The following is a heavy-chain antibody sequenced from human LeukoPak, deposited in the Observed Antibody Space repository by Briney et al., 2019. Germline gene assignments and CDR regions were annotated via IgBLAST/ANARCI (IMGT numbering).Heavy chain of an antibody. D-gene: IGHD4-17*01. J-gene: IGHJ4*02. CDR2: IYYSGST. CDR1: GGSISSSSYY. Sequence: SETLSLTCTVSGGSISSSSYYWGWIRQPPGKGLEWIGSIYYSGSTYYNPSLKSRVTISVDTSKNQFSLKLSSVTAADTAVYYCARENYGDYFFDYWGQGTLVTVSS. CDR3: ARENYGDYFFDY. V-gene: IGHV4-39*02.